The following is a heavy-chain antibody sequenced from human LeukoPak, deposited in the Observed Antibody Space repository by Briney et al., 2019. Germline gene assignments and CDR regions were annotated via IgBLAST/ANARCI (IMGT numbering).Heavy chain of an antibody. V-gene: IGHV3-74*01. CDR2: INSDGSST. D-gene: IGHD3-3*01. CDR3: ARGITIFGVVIIPSYYMDV. CDR1: GFTFSSYW. Sequence: GGSLRLACAASGFTFSSYWMHLVRQAPGKGLVWVSRINSDGSSTSYADSVKGRFTISRDNAKNTLYLQMNSLRAEDTAVYYCARGITIFGVVIIPSYYMDVWGKGTTVTVSS. J-gene: IGHJ6*03.